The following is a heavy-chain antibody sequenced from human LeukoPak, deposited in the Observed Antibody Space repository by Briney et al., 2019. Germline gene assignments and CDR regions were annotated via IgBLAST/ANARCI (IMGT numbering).Heavy chain of an antibody. CDR1: GGSISSGGYY. CDR2: IYHSGST. D-gene: IGHD4-11*01. V-gene: IGHV4-30-2*01. Sequence: SETLSLTCTVSGGSISSGGYYWSWIRQPPGKGLEWIGYIYHSGSTYYNPSLKSRVTISVDRSKNQFSLKLSSVTAADTAVYYCARLSWYSNSTGWGQGTLVTVSS. CDR3: ARLSWYSNSTG. J-gene: IGHJ4*02.